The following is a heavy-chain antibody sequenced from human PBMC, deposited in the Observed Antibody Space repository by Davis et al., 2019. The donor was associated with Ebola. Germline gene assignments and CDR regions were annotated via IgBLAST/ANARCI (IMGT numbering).Heavy chain of an antibody. V-gene: IGHV3-30*03. CDR1: GFTFSSYG. J-gene: IGHJ4*02. Sequence: GESLKISCAASGFTFSSYGMHWVRQAPGKGLEWVAVISYDGSNKYYADSVKGRFTISRDNSKNTLYLQMNSLRAEDTAVYYCASGNTYYYDSSGYLDYWGQGTLVTVSS. CDR3: ASGNTYYYDSSGYLDY. CDR2: ISYDGSNK. D-gene: IGHD3-22*01.